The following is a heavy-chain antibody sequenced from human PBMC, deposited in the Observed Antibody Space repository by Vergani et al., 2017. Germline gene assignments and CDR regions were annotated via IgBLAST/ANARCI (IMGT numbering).Heavy chain of an antibody. V-gene: IGHV1-8*01. J-gene: IGHJ4*02. CDR2: MNPNSGNT. Sequence: QVQLVQSGAEVKKPGASVKVSCKASGYTFTSYDINWVRQATGQGLEWMGWMNPNSGNTGYAQKFQGRVTMTRNTSIRTAYMELSSLRSEDTAVYYCAGGWYSSSRGSAGTGAVDYWGQGTLVTVSS. D-gene: IGHD6-6*01. CDR3: AGGWYSSSRGSAGTGAVDY. CDR1: GYTFTSYD.